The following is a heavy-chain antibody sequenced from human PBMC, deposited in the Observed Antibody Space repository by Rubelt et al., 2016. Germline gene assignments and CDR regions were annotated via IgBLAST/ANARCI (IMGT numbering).Heavy chain of an antibody. CDR1: GFTFSSYA. V-gene: IGHV3-13*01. CDR2: IGTTGDT. CDR3: ARDNPGYGMDV. D-gene: IGHD1-14*01. J-gene: IGHJ6*02. Sequence: EVQLLESGGGLVQPGGSLRLSCAAAGFTFSSYAMSWVRQGPGKGLEWVSAIGTTGDTFYPGSVEGRFTISRENAKNSLYLEMNSLRAGDTAVYYCARDNPGYGMDVWGQGTTVTVSS.